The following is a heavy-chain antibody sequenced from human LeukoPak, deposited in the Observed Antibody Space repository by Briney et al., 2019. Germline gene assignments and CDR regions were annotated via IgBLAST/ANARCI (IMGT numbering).Heavy chain of an antibody. CDR3: ARGPDDSYGMDV. J-gene: IGHJ6*02. Sequence: SETLSLTCTVSGGSISSYYWSWIRQPPGKGLEWIGYIYYSGSTNYNPSLKSRVTISVDASKNQFSLKLSSVTAADTAVYYCARGPDDSYGMDVWGQGTTVTVPS. V-gene: IGHV4-59*01. CDR2: IYYSGST. D-gene: IGHD3-3*01. CDR1: GGSISSYY.